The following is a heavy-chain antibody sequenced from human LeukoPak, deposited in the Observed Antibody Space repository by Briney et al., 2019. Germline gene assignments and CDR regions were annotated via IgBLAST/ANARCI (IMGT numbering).Heavy chain of an antibody. V-gene: IGHV3-11*01. CDR2: ISSSGSTI. CDR3: ARRPTPVVVVPAAYWYFDL. Sequence: GGSLRLSCAASGFTFSDYYMSWIRQAPGKGLEWVSYISSSGSTIYYADSVKGRFTISRDNAKNSLYLQMNSLSAEDTAVYYCARRPTPVVVVPAAYWYFDLWGRGTLVTVSS. CDR1: GFTFSDYY. D-gene: IGHD2-2*01. J-gene: IGHJ2*01.